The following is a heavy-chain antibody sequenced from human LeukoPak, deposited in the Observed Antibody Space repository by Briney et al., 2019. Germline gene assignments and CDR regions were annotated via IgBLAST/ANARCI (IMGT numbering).Heavy chain of an antibody. J-gene: IGHJ4*02. CDR3: ARHSLASYTRVDY. CDR1: GGSISSNNW. V-gene: IGHV4-4*02. CDR2: IYHDGST. D-gene: IGHD2-2*02. Sequence: SETLSLTCAVSGGSISSNNWWIWVRQSPEKGLEWIGEIYHDGSTNYNPSLKSRVTISMDKSKNQLSLKLNFVTAADTAVYYCARHSLASYTRVDYWGQGILVTVSS.